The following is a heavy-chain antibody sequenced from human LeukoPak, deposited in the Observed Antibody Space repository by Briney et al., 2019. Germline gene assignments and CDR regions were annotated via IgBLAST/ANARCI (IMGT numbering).Heavy chain of an antibody. Sequence: GGSLRSSCAASGFTFASNSMNWVRQAPGKGLEWVSSISDSGIYIFYSDSVKGRFTVSRDNAKNSLYLQMNSLRAEDTAVYYCAGGNSALLDYWGQGTLVTVSS. D-gene: IGHD5-18*01. CDR1: GFTFASNS. J-gene: IGHJ4*02. CDR2: ISDSGIYI. V-gene: IGHV3-21*01. CDR3: AGGNSALLDY.